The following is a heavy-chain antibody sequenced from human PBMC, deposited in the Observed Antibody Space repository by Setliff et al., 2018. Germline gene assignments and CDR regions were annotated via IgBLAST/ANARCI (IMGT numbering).Heavy chain of an antibody. V-gene: IGHV4-39*06. Sequence: PSETLSLTCSVSDGSMTSGSYYWGWIRQPPGKGLEWIGSVYYSGTAYYNPSLKSRLYMSVDTSKNQFTLKVISVTAADTAVYYCARGRNVAARLFDSWGQGTLVT. CDR2: VYYSGTA. CDR3: ARGRNVAARLFDS. D-gene: IGHD6-6*01. CDR1: DGSMTSGSYY. J-gene: IGHJ4*02.